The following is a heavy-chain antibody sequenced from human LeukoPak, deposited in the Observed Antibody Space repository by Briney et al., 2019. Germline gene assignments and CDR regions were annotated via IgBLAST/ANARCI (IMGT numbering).Heavy chain of an antibody. D-gene: IGHD6-19*01. CDR1: GGSISSSY. J-gene: IGHJ4*02. CDR3: ARQAYSSGWYTAAY. CDR2: IYDSETT. V-gene: IGHV4-59*08. Sequence: SETLSLTCTVSGGSISSSYWSWIRQPPGKGLEWIASIYDSETTKYNPSLRSRATISSDTSKNQFSLKLSSVTAADTAVYYCARQAYSSGWYTAAYWGQGALVTVSS.